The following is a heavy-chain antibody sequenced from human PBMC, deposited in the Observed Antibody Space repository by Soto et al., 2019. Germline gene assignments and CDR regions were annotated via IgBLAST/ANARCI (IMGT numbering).Heavy chain of an antibody. CDR1: GDSISSSSYF. Sequence: SETLSLTCTVSGDSISSSSYFWGWIRQPPGKGLEWIGTVYSGGRTYYNPSLKSRVTLSVDTSKNQFSLKLTSVTAADTAVYYCAGPLYTSLTHAFDNWGQGTVVTVSS. V-gene: IGHV4-39*01. D-gene: IGHD2-2*01. CDR2: VYSGGRT. CDR3: AGPLYTSLTHAFDN. J-gene: IGHJ3*02.